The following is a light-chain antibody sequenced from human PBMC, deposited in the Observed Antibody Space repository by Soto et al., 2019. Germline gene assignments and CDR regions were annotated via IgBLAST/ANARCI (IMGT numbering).Light chain of an antibody. Sequence: DIQMTQSPSSLSASVGDRVTIACRASQSITTYLNWYRQKPGKAPKXLIYAASSLQSGVPSRFSGSGSETELTISISSLKPEDFETDFCQQMYSAPLTFGGGTKVDIK. CDR1: QSITTY. V-gene: IGKV1-39*01. CDR2: AAS. CDR3: QQMYSAPLT. J-gene: IGKJ4*01.